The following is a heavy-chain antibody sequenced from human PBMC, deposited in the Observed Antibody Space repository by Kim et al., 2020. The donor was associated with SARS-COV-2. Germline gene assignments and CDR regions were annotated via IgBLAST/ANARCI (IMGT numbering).Heavy chain of an antibody. CDR3: ARRDGYNFSLIDY. V-gene: IGHV2-5*01. D-gene: IGHD5-12*01. Sequence: YSPSLKGRLTITKDTSKNQVVLTMTNMDPVDTATYYCARRDGYNFSLIDYWGQGTLVTVSS. J-gene: IGHJ4*02.